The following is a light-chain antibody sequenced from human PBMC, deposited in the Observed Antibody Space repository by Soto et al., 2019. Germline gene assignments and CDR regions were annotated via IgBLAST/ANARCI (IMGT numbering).Light chain of an antibody. CDR2: DAS. CDR1: QSISSW. Sequence: DIQMTQSPSTLSASVGDRVTITCRASQSISSWLAWYQQKPGKATKLLIYDASTLESGVPSRFSGSGSGTKFTLTISSLQPDDFATYYCQRSRTFGQGTKVDIK. J-gene: IGKJ1*01. V-gene: IGKV1-5*01. CDR3: QRSRT.